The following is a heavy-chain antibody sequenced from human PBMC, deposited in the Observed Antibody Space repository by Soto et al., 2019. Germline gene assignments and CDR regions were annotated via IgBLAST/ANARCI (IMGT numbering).Heavy chain of an antibody. D-gene: IGHD3-10*01. CDR1: GGSFSGYQ. Sequence: QVQLQQWGAGLLKPSETLSLTCAVYGGSFSGYQWSWMRQTPGKGLEWIGEINDRGNINYNPSLKSRVSIFVDTAKKQISLKLSSVPAADTAVYYCARGLILWFGELSRRGGYYYYMDVWGKGTRVTGSS. CDR3: ARGLILWFGELSRRGGYYYYMDV. V-gene: IGHV4-34*01. CDR2: INDRGNI. J-gene: IGHJ6*03.